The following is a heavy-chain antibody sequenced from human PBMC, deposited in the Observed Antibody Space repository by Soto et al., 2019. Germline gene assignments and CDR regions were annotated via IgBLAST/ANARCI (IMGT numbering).Heavy chain of an antibody. CDR2: IKQDGSEK. V-gene: IGHV3-7*03. J-gene: IGHJ5*02. D-gene: IGHD6-13*01. CDR1: GFTFSSYW. Sequence: HPGGSLRLSCAASGFTFSSYWMSWVRQAPGKGLEWVANIKQDGSEKYYVDSVKGRFTISRDNAKNSLYLQMNSLRAEDTAVYYCARGQGRAAAGTFWFDPWGQGTLVTVSS. CDR3: ARGQGRAAAGTFWFDP.